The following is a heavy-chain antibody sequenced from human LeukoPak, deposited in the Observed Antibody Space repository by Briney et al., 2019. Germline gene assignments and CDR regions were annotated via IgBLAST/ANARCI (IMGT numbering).Heavy chain of an antibody. Sequence: PGGSLRLSCTASGFTFGDYAMSWFRQARGKGLEWVGFIRSKAYGGTTEYAASVKGRFTISRDDSKSIAYLQMNSLKTEDTAVYYCTSSKLLWFGEFPDYWGQGTLVTVSS. CDR2: IRSKAYGGTT. D-gene: IGHD3-10*01. CDR1: GFTFGDYA. J-gene: IGHJ4*02. CDR3: TSSKLLWFGEFPDY. V-gene: IGHV3-49*03.